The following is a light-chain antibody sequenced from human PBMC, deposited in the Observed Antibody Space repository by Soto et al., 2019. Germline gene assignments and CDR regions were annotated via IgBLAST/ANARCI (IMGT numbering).Light chain of an antibody. CDR2: DNN. V-gene: IGLV1-40*01. CDR3: QSYDSSDKLI. CDR1: RSNIGAGYA. J-gene: IGLJ7*01. Sequence: QSALKQPPSVSGAPGQRVTISCTGSRSNIGAGYAVHWYQQLPGSAPKLLIYDNNKRPSGVPDRFSASKSTTSASLAITALQAEDEAVYHCQSYDSSDKLIFGGGTQLTVL.